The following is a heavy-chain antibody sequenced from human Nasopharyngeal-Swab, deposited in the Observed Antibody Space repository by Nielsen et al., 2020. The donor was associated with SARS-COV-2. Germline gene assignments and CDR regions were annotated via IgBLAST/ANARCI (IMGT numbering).Heavy chain of an antibody. CDR1: GFTFSSYD. CDR2: IGTAGDT. CDR3: ARGPVDTAMARGLFDY. V-gene: IGHV3-13*01. D-gene: IGHD5-18*01. J-gene: IGHJ4*02. Sequence: GESLKISYAASGFTFSSYDMHWVRQATGKGLEWVSAIGTAGDTYYPGSVKGRFTISRENAKNSLYLQMNSLRAGDTAVYYCARGPVDTAMARGLFDYWGQGTLVTVSS.